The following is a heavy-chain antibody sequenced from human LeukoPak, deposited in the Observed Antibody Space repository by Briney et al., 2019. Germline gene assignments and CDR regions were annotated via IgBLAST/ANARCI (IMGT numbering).Heavy chain of an antibody. CDR3: ARDPYSGSCSADLYYYYMDV. CDR2: ITTSSSYT. J-gene: IGHJ6*03. Sequence: GGSLRLSCAASGFTFSSYEMNWVRLAPGKGLEWVSSITTSSSYTFYADSVKGRFTISRDNAKNSLDLQMNSLRAEDTAVYYCARDPYSGSCSADLYYYYMDVWGKGTTVTVSS. D-gene: IGHD1-26*01. V-gene: IGHV3-21*01. CDR1: GFTFSSYE.